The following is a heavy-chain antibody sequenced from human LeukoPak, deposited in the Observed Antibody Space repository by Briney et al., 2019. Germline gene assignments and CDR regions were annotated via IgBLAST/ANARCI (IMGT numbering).Heavy chain of an antibody. CDR2: ISAYNGNT. J-gene: IGHJ4*02. CDR3: AREYGYYDSSGYYSDY. CDR1: GHTFTSYG. Sequence: GASVKVSCKASGHTFTSYGISWVRQAPGQGLEWMGWISAYNGNTNYAQKLQGRVTMTTDTSTSTAYMELRSLRSDDTAVYYCAREYGYYDSSGYYSDYWGQGTLVTVSS. D-gene: IGHD3-22*01. V-gene: IGHV1-18*01.